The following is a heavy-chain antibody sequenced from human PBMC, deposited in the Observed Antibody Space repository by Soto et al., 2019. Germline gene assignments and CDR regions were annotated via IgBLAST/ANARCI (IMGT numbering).Heavy chain of an antibody. D-gene: IGHD2-15*01. J-gene: IGHJ4*02. Sequence: SETLSLTCTVSGGSISSGGYYWSWIRQHPGKGLEWIGYIYYSGSTYYNPSLKSRVTISVDTSKNQFSLKLSSVTAADTAVYYCARVGSPAYYFDYWGQGTLVTVSS. CDR3: ARVGSPAYYFDY. V-gene: IGHV4-31*03. CDR1: GGSISSGGYY. CDR2: IYYSGST.